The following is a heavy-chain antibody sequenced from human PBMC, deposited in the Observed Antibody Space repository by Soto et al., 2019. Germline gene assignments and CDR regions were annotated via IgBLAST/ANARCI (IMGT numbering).Heavy chain of an antibody. CDR3: AKSSVAGKFDY. CDR2: ISWDGGST. Sequence: EVQLVESGGVVVQPGGSLRLSCAASGFTFDDYTMHWVRQAPGKGLEWVSLISWDGGSTYYADSVKGRFTISRDNSKNSLYLQMNSLKTEDTALFYCAKSSVAGKFDYWAKETLVTVPS. D-gene: IGHD6-19*01. V-gene: IGHV3-43*01. J-gene: IGHJ4*02. CDR1: GFTFDDYT.